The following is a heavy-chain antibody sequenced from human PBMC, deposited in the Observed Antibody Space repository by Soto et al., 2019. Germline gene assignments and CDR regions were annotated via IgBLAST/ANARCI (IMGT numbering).Heavy chain of an antibody. D-gene: IGHD3-16*01. V-gene: IGHV4-39*01. Sequence: QLRLQEAGPGLVQPSETLSLTCTVSGGSISSSSYYWGWIRQPPGKGPEWIGAIYYNGNTYYNPSLKSRVTMSVDTSKKQFSLKLSSATAADTAMYYCARQTGVFGHYFDYWGQGTLVTVSS. CDR1: GGSISSSSYY. CDR2: IYYNGNT. J-gene: IGHJ4*02. CDR3: ARQTGVFGHYFDY.